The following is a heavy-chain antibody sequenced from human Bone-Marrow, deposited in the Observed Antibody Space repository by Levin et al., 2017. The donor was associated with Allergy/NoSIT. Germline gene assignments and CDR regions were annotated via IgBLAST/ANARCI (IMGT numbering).Heavy chain of an antibody. CDR2: INHSGST. D-gene: IGHD3-22*01. CDR3: ARRIWDSSGYYYVSYFDY. CDR1: GGSFSGDY. Sequence: HSQTLSLTCAVYGGSFSGDYWSWIRQPPGKGLQWIGEINHSGSTNYNPSLKSRVTMSVDTSKKQFSLKLSSVTAADTAVYLCARRIWDSSGYYYVSYFDYWGQGTLVTVSS. V-gene: IGHV4-34*01. J-gene: IGHJ4*02.